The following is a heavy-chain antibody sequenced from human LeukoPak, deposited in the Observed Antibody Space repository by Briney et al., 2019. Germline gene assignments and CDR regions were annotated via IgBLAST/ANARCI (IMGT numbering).Heavy chain of an antibody. CDR3: ARHYHSYGASYRWGTTIVTPVWYFDL. Sequence: SQTLSVTCTVSGGSISSGGYYWSWIRQHPGKGLEWIGYIYYSGSTYYNPSLKSRVTISVDTSKNQFSLKLSSVTAADTAVYYCARHYHSYGASYRWGTTIVTPVWYFDLWGRGTLVTVSS. CDR2: IYYSGST. D-gene: IGHD3-22*01. J-gene: IGHJ2*01. CDR1: GGSISSGGYY. V-gene: IGHV4-31*03.